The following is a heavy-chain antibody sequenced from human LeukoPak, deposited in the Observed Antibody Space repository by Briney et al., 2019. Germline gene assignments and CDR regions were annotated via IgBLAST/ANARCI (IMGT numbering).Heavy chain of an antibody. CDR2: MNPNSGNT. J-gene: IGHJ5*02. CDR1: GYTFTSYD. D-gene: IGHD3-10*01. V-gene: IGHV1-8*01. Sequence: ASVKVSCKASGYTFTSYDINWVRQATGQGLEWMGWMNPNSGNTGYAQKFQGRVTMTRNISINTAYMELSSLRSEDTAVYYCARVYGSGSKKNWFDPWGQGTLVTVSS. CDR3: ARVYGSGSKKNWFDP.